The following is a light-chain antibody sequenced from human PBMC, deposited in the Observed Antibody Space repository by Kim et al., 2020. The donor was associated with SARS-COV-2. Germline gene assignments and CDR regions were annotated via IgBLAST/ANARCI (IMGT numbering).Light chain of an antibody. CDR2: KVS. CDR3: MQGTHWRT. V-gene: IGKV2-30*01. J-gene: IGKJ1*01. CDR1: RSLVYTDGDTY. Sequence: DVVLTQSPLSLPVTLGQPASISCRSSRSLVYTDGDTYLTWFQQRPGQSPRRLIYKVSNRDSGVPDRFSGSGSDTDFTLKISRVEAEDVGVYYCMQGTHWRTFGQGTKVEIK.